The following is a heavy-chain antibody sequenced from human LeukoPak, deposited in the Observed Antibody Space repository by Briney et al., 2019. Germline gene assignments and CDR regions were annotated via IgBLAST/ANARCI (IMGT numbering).Heavy chain of an antibody. CDR1: GGSISSYY. D-gene: IGHD3-10*01. CDR3: ARGVGYASRNWFDP. J-gene: IGHJ5*02. Sequence: PSETLSLTCTVSGGSISSYYWSWIRQPPGKGLEWIGYIYYSGSTNYNPSLKSRVTISVDTSKNQFSLKLSSVTTADTSVYYCARGVGYASRNWFDPWGHGILVTVSS. V-gene: IGHV4-59*01. CDR2: IYYSGST.